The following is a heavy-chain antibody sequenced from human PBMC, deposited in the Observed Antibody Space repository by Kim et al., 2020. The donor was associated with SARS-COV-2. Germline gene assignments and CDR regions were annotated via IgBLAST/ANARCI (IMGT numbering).Heavy chain of an antibody. J-gene: IGHJ6*02. CDR1: GYTLTELS. V-gene: IGHV1-24*01. CDR2: FDPEDGET. D-gene: IGHD6-13*01. CDR3: ATAPPLLYSSSWYGGGDVCGTYYYYYGMDV. Sequence: ASVKVSCKVSGYTLTELSMHWVRQAPGKGLEWMGGFDPEDGETIYAQKFQGRVTMTEDTSTDTAYMELSSLRSEDTAVYYCATAPPLLYSSSWYGGGDVCGTYYYYYGMDVWGQGTTVTVSS.